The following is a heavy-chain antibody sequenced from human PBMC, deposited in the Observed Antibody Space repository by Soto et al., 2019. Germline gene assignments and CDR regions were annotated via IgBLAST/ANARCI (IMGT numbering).Heavy chain of an antibody. CDR1: GFTFSNAW. D-gene: IGHD6-6*01. CDR3: TTDPGIYSSSLWTPPYDI. Sequence: GGSLRLSCAASGFTFSNAWMNWVRQAPGKGLEWVGRIKSKTDGGTTDYAAPVKGRFTISRDDSKNTLYLQMNSLKTEDTAVYYCTTDPGIYSSSLWTPPYDIWGQGTMVTVSS. J-gene: IGHJ3*02. CDR2: IKSKTDGGTT. V-gene: IGHV3-15*07.